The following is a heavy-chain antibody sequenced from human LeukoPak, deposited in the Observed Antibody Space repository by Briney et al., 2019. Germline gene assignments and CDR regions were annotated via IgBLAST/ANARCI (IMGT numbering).Heavy chain of an antibody. D-gene: IGHD3-22*01. Sequence: GGSLRLSCAASGFTFSSYAMSLVRQAPGKGLEWVSAISGSGGSTYYADSVKGRFTISRDNSKNTLYVQMNSLRAEDTAVYYCAKVGSSAYYHIGDFDYWGQGALVTVSS. J-gene: IGHJ4*02. CDR1: GFTFSSYA. V-gene: IGHV3-23*01. CDR3: AKVGSSAYYHIGDFDY. CDR2: ISGSGGST.